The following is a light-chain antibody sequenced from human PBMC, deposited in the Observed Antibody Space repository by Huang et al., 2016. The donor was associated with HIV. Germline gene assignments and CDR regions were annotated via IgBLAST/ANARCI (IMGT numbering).Light chain of an antibody. CDR1: QSVYSRSTSKDY. CDR2: WAA. Sequence: DIILTQSPDSLAVSLGERATLNCRSSQSVYSRSTSKDYMAWFQQKPEQPPRLLLFWAATREAGVPDRFSGSGSGTHFTLPIANLEAEDAAIYYCQQYYSSPQTFGQGTRVEVK. CDR3: QQYYSSPQT. J-gene: IGKJ1*01. V-gene: IGKV4-1*01.